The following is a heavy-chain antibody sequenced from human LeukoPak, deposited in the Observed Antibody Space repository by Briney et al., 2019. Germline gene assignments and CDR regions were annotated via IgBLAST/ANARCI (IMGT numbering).Heavy chain of an antibody. CDR3: ATALQLASYNWFDP. D-gene: IGHD6-13*01. CDR2: FDPEDGET. Sequence: ASVKVSCKVSGYTLTELSMHWVRQAPGKGLEWMGGFDPEDGETIYAQKFQGRVTMTEDTSTDTAYVELSSLRSEDTAVYYCATALQLASYNWFDPWGQGTLVTVSS. J-gene: IGHJ5*02. CDR1: GYTLTELS. V-gene: IGHV1-24*01.